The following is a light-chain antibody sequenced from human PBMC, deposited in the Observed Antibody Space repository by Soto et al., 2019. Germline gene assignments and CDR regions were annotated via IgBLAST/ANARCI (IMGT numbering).Light chain of an antibody. V-gene: IGKV1-16*02. CDR1: QGIDNY. CDR3: QQYRTYPFT. CDR2: AAS. Sequence: DIQVTQSPSSLSASVGDRVNITCRESQGIDNYLAWIQQRPGKAPRSLIYAASNLHHGVPSKFRASGSGTDFTLTISSLQPEDFATYYCQQYRTYPFTFGPGTKV. J-gene: IGKJ3*01.